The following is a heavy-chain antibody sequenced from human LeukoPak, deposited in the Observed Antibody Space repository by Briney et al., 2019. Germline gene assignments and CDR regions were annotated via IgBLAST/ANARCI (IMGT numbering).Heavy chain of an antibody. J-gene: IGHJ1*01. D-gene: IGHD3-10*01. V-gene: IGHV1-8*02. CDR3: ARGRRYYGSGSYYH. CDR1: GYTFTSYG. Sequence: ASVKVSCKASGYTFTSYGISWVRQAPGQGLEWMGWMNPNSGNTGYAQKFQGRVTMTRNTSISTAYMELSSLRSEDTAVYYCARGRRYYGSGSYYHWGQGTLVTVSS. CDR2: MNPNSGNT.